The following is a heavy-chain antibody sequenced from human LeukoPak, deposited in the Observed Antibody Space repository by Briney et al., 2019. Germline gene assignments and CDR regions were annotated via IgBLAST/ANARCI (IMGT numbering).Heavy chain of an antibody. CDR3: ARAFEQQLVGRNYYGMDF. Sequence: GGSLRLYCAASGFTFSSYAMHWVRQAPGKGLDWVAVISYDGINKYYADSVEGRFTVSKDNSKNTLYLQMRSLRTEDTAVYYCARAFEQQLVGRNYYGMDFWGRGTTVTVSS. CDR1: GFTFSSYA. V-gene: IGHV3-30-3*01. D-gene: IGHD6-13*01. CDR2: ISYDGINK. J-gene: IGHJ6*02.